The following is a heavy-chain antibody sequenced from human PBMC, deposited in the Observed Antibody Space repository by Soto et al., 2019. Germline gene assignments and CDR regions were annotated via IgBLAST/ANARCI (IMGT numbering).Heavy chain of an antibody. D-gene: IGHD3-10*01. CDR3: ARDDGEDRIDY. CDR2: ISHDGSNK. Sequence: QVQLVESGGGVVQPGRSLRLSCAASGFTFSSYAMHWVRQAPGEGLEWVAVISHDGSNKYYADSVKGRFTISRDNSKNTLYLQMNSLRAEDTAVYYCARDDGEDRIDYWGQGTLVTVSS. CDR1: GFTFSSYA. J-gene: IGHJ4*02. V-gene: IGHV3-30-3*01.